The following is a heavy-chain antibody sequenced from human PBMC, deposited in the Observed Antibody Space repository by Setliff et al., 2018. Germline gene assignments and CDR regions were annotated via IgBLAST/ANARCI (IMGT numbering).Heavy chain of an antibody. CDR2: IYSGGST. CDR1: GFTVSSNY. V-gene: IGHV3-66*01. J-gene: IGHJ4*02. CDR3: ATTKGTGWYFPFDY. D-gene: IGHD6-19*01. Sequence: GGSLRLSCAASGFTVSSNYMSWVRQAPGKGLEWVSVIYSGGSTYYADSVKGRFTISRDNSKNTLYLQMNSLRAEDTAVYYCATTKGTGWYFPFDYWGQGTLVTVSS.